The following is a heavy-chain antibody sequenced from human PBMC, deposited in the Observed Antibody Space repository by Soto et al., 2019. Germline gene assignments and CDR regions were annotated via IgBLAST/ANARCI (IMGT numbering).Heavy chain of an antibody. CDR2: IYSGGST. CDR1: GFTVSSNY. J-gene: IGHJ2*01. CDR3: ARTEYRLRRRGYWYFDI. Sequence: EVQLVESGGGLVQPGGSLRLSCAASGFTVSSNYMSWVRQAPGKGLEWVSVIYSGGSTYYADSVKGRFTISRHNSKNTLYLQMNSLRAEDTAVYYCARTEYRLRRRGYWYFDIWGRGTLVTVSS. V-gene: IGHV3-53*04. D-gene: IGHD4-17*01.